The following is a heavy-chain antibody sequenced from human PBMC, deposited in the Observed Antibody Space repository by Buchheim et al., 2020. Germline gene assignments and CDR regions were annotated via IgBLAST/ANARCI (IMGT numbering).Heavy chain of an antibody. CDR2: ISYTGST. J-gene: IGHJ2*01. CDR3: ARTVGGTDNWYFDL. D-gene: IGHD1-26*01. Sequence: QVQLQESGPGLVKPSQTLSLTCTVSGGSISGRGYYWSWFRRHPGKGLEWIGYISYTGSTYTTPSLNSRVTISGDTSRKQLSLRLSSLTAADTAVFYCARTVGGTDNWYFDLWGRGTL. CDR1: GGSISGRGYY. V-gene: IGHV4-31*03.